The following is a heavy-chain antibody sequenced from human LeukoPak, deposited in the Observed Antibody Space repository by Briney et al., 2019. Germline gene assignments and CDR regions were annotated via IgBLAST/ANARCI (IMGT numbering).Heavy chain of an antibody. Sequence: GGSLRLSCAASGFTFSSHAMGWVRQAPGKGLEWVSSVMGGGITTYYADSMKGRFTISRDNSKDTLFLQINSLRAEDTATYYCAKASTRDSGYYFDSWGQGTLVTVSS. V-gene: IGHV3-23*01. J-gene: IGHJ4*02. CDR2: VMGGGITT. D-gene: IGHD3-22*01. CDR1: GFTFSSHA. CDR3: AKASTRDSGYYFDS.